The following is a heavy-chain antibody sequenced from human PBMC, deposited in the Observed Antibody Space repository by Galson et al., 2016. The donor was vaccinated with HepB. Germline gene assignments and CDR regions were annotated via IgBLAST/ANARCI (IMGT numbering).Heavy chain of an antibody. CDR1: GGTFSSYA. J-gene: IGHJ5*02. D-gene: IGHD3-16*02. CDR2: IIPIFRTA. Sequence: SVKVSCKASGGTFSSYAISWVRQAPGQGLEWMGGIIPIFRTAKCAQKFHGRVTITADKFTSTAYMELSSLKSEDTAVYYCARDRYLAGGRSPFDPWGQGTLVTVSS. V-gene: IGHV1-69*06. CDR3: ARDRYLAGGRSPFDP.